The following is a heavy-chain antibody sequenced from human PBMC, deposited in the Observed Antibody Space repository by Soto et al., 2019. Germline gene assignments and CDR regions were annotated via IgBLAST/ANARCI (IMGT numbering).Heavy chain of an antibody. CDR1: GFTFSSYA. CDR2: ISSNGGST. J-gene: IGHJ4*02. Sequence: GSLRLSCSASGFTFSSYAMHWVRQAPGKGLEYVSAISSNGGSTYYADSVKGRFTISRDNSKNTLYLQMSSLRAEDTAVYYCVRTEMATIDYFDYWGQGTLVTVSS. V-gene: IGHV3-64D*06. D-gene: IGHD5-12*01. CDR3: VRTEMATIDYFDY.